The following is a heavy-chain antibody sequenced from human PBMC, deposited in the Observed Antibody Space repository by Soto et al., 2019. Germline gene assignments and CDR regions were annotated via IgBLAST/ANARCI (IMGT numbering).Heavy chain of an antibody. D-gene: IGHD3-16*01. V-gene: IGHV3-7*03. CDR3: ARDLGPMIPFDC. CDR2: IKPGGTEK. CDR1: GFTFSDYW. J-gene: IGHJ4*02. Sequence: EVQLVESGGGLVQPGGSLRLSCAASGFTFSDYWMSWVRRAPGKGLEWVANIKPGGTEKNYVDSVKGRFTISRDNAKNSLYLQMNSLRVEDTAVYYCARDLGPMIPFDCWGRGTLVTVSS.